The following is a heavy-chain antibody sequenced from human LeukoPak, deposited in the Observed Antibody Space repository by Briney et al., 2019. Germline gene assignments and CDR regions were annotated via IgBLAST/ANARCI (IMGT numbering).Heavy chain of an antibody. CDR2: ISHDGSDK. D-gene: IGHD4-17*01. Sequence: GGSLRLFCAASGFTLKIYPVHWVRQAPGKGLEWLSVISHDGSDKNNADSVKGRLIISRDNSKNTVYLQLNSLRPEDTAMYYCAREGVQTTVDAFDIWGLGTMVIVSS. V-gene: IGHV3-30*04. CDR1: GFTLKIYP. CDR3: AREGVQTTVDAFDI. J-gene: IGHJ3*02.